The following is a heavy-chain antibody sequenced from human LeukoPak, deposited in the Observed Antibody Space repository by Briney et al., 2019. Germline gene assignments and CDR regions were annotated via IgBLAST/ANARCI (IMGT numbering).Heavy chain of an antibody. D-gene: IGHD5-18*01. CDR2: INWNGGSI. Sequence: GGSLRLSCAASGFAFDDYGMSWVCQAPGKGLEWVSGINWNGGSIGYADSVKGRFTISRDNAKNSLYLQINSLRAEDTALYYCARAGKDGYGFFGFDYWGQGTLVTVSS. CDR1: GFAFDDYG. V-gene: IGHV3-20*04. J-gene: IGHJ4*02. CDR3: ARAGKDGYGFFGFDY.